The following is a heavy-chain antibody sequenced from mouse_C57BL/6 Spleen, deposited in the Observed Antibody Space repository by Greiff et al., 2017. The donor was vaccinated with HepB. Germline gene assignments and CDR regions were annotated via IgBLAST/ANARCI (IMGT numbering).Heavy chain of an antibody. D-gene: IGHD1-1*01. CDR1: GYTFTDYN. CDR3: ATPFYYGSSYPFAY. V-gene: IGHV1-18*01. Sequence: VQLKQSGPELVKPGASVKIPCKASGYTFTDYNMDWVKQSHGKSLEWIGDINPNNGGTIYNQKFKGKATLTVDKSSSTAYMELRSLTSEDTAVYYCATPFYYGSSYPFAYWGQGTLVTVSA. J-gene: IGHJ3*01. CDR2: INPNNGGT.